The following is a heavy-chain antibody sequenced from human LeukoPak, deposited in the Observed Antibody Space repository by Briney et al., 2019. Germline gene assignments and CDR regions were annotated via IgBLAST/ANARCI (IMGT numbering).Heavy chain of an antibody. Sequence: SETLSLTCTVSGGSISSYSWSWIRQPPGEGLEWIGYIYYSGSTNYNPSLRSRVTISVDTSKNQFSLKLRSVTAADTAVYYCVRDLFGVVSAVGMDVWGQGTTVTVSS. V-gene: IGHV4-59*01. J-gene: IGHJ6*02. CDR2: IYYSGST. CDR3: VRDLFGVVSAVGMDV. CDR1: GGSISSYS. D-gene: IGHD3-3*01.